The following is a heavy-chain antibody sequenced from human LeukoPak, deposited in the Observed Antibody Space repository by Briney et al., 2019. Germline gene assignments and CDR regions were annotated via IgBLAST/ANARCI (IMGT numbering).Heavy chain of an antibody. J-gene: IGHJ5*02. CDR2: INPNSGGT. D-gene: IGHD1-26*01. Sequence: ASVKVSCKASGYTFTGYYMHWVRQAPGQGLEWMGWINPNSGGTNYAQKFQGRVTMTRDTSKNQFSLKLTSVTAADTAVYYCTREVRSAWASFDPWGQGTLVIVSS. CDR1: GYTFTGYY. CDR3: TREVRSAWASFDP. V-gene: IGHV1-2*02.